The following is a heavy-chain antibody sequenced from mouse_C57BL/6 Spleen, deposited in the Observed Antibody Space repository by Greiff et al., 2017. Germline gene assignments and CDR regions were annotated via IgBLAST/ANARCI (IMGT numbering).Heavy chain of an antibody. J-gene: IGHJ4*01. D-gene: IGHD2-4*01. CDR2: IYPGDGDT. CDR1: GYAFSSSW. CDR3: ARSDDYSRGYYAMDY. V-gene: IGHV1-82*01. Sequence: VQGVESGPELVKPGASVKISCKASGYAFSSSWMNWVKQRPGKGLEWIGRIYPGDGDTNYNGKFKVKATLTADKSSSTAYMQLSSLTSEDSAVYFCARSDDYSRGYYAMDYWGQGTSVTVSS.